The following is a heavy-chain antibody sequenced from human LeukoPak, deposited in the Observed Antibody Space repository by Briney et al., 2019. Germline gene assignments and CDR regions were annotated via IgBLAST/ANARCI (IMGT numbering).Heavy chain of an antibody. J-gene: IGHJ4*02. CDR1: GFTFDDYG. V-gene: IGHV3-20*04. CDR3: ARGGIAVAGIDY. CDR2: INWNGGST. D-gene: IGHD6-19*01. Sequence: GGSLRLSCAASGFTFDDYGMSWVRQAPGKGLEWVSGINWNGGSTGYAGSVKGRFTISRDNAKNSLFLQMNSLRAEDTAVYYCARGGIAVAGIDYWGQGTLVTVSS.